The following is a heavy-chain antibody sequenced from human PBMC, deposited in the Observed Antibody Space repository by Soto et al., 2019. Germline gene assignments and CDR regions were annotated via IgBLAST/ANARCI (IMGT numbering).Heavy chain of an antibody. D-gene: IGHD5-12*01. V-gene: IGHV1-46*01. CDR1: GFTFSSYY. Sequence: ASVKVSCKASGFTFSSYYMHWVRQAPGQGLEWMGIINPSGGSTSYAQKFQGRVTMTRDTSTSTVYMELSSLRSEDTAVYYCAVGSVEMATIKDYWGQGTLVTVS. J-gene: IGHJ4*02. CDR2: INPSGGST. CDR3: AVGSVEMATIKDY.